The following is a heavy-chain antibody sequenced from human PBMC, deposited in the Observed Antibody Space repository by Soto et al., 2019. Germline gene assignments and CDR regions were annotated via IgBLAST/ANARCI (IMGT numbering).Heavy chain of an antibody. CDR1: GFTFSSYA. J-gene: IGHJ6*02. D-gene: IGHD6-13*01. V-gene: IGHV3-23*01. Sequence: GGSLRLSCAASGFTFSSYAMSWVRQAPGKGLEWVSAISGSGGSTYYADSVKGRFTISRDNSKNTLYLQMNSLRAEDTAVYYCAKDPGGPDSSSWYVKNYYYYYGMDVWGQGTTVTVSS. CDR3: AKDPGGPDSSSWYVKNYYYYYGMDV. CDR2: ISGSGGST.